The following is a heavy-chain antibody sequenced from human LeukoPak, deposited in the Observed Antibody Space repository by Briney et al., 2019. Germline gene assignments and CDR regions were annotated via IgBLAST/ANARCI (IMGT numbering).Heavy chain of an antibody. CDR2: ISAYNGNT. CDR1: GYTFTSYG. J-gene: IGHJ3*02. V-gene: IGHV1-18*01. Sequence: VASVKVSCKASGYTFTSYGISWVRQAPGQGLEWMGWISAYNGNTNYAQKLQGRVTMTRNTSISTAYMELSSLRSEDTAVYYCASGGTRAFDIWGQGTMVTVSS. CDR3: ASGGTRAFDI.